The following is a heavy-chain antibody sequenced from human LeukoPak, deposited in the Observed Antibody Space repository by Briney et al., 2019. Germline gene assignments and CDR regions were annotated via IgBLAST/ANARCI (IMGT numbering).Heavy chain of an antibody. V-gene: IGHV1-18*01. CDR1: GYTFTSYG. CDR2: ISAYNGNT. D-gene: IGHD6-19*01. J-gene: IGHJ4*02. CDR3: ARDRHRYSSGWYNGDPFDY. Sequence: ASVTVSCKASGYTFTSYGISWVRQAPGQGLEWMGWISAYNGNTNYAQKLQGRVTMTTDTSTSTAYMELRSLRSDDTAVYYCARDRHRYSSGWYNGDPFDYWGQGTLVTVSS.